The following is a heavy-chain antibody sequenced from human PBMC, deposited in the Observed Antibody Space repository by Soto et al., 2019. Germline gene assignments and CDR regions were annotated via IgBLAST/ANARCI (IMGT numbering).Heavy chain of an antibody. CDR3: ARVRSYYGGVKDY. Sequence: SETLSLTCAVYGGSFSGYYWSWIRQPPGKGLEWIGEINHSGSTNYNPSLKSRVTTSVDTSKNQFSLKLSSVTAADTAVYYCARVRSYYGGVKDYWGQGTLVTVSS. CDR2: INHSGST. J-gene: IGHJ4*02. D-gene: IGHD1-26*01. V-gene: IGHV4-34*01. CDR1: GGSFSGYY.